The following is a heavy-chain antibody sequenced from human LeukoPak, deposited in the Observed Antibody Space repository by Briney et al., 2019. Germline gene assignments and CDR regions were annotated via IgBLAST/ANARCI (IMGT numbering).Heavy chain of an antibody. CDR3: ARGSLVLRFLEWFSQEAFDI. CDR2: INHSGST. Sequence: SETLSLTCAVYGGSFSGYYWSWIRQPPGKGLEWIGEINHSGSTNYNPSLKSRVTISVDTSKNQFSLKLSSVTAADTAVYYCARGSLVLRFLEWFSQEAFDIWGQGTMVTVSS. J-gene: IGHJ3*02. D-gene: IGHD3-3*01. V-gene: IGHV4-34*01. CDR1: GGSFSGYY.